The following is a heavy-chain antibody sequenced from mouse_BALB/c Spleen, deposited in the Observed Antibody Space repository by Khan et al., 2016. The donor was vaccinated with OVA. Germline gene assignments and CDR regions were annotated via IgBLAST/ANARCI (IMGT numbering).Heavy chain of an antibody. Sequence: QVQPKQSGAEVAKPGASVKMSCKASGYTFTAYWIHWVKQRPGQGLEWIGYIDPSTSYTEYNQKFKDKATLTTDKSSSTAYMQLSSLTSEDSAVNYCARRGLFGSFAYWGQGTLVTVSA. D-gene: IGHD1-1*02. CDR1: GYTFTAYW. V-gene: IGHV1-7*01. CDR3: ARRGLFGSFAY. J-gene: IGHJ3*01. CDR2: IDPSTSYT.